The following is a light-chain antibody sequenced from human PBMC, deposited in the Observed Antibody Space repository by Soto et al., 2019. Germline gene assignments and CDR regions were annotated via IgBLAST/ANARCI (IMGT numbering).Light chain of an antibody. CDR1: QSVSSY. J-gene: IGKJ1*01. CDR3: QQRSNWT. Sequence: EIVLTQSPATLSLSPGERATLSCRASQSVSSYLAWYQQKPGQAPRLLIYDASNRATGIPARFSGSGSGTDFTLTISSLEPEDFAVYCCQQRSNWTFGQEINVDIK. V-gene: IGKV3-11*01. CDR2: DAS.